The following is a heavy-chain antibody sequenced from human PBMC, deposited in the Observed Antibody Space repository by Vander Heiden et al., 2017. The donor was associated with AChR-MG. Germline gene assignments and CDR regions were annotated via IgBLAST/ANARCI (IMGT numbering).Heavy chain of an antibody. J-gene: IGHJ6*03. Sequence: QVQLVQSGAEVKKPGSSVKVSCKASGGTFSSYAISWVRQAPGQGLEWMGGIIPIFGTANYAQKFQGRVTITADESTSTAYMELSSLRSEDTAVYYCARSLELGNSDRLYYYYYMDVWGKGTTVTVSS. V-gene: IGHV1-69*01. D-gene: IGHD3-3*01. CDR1: GGTFSSYA. CDR2: IIPIFGTA. CDR3: ARSLELGNSDRLYYYYYMDV.